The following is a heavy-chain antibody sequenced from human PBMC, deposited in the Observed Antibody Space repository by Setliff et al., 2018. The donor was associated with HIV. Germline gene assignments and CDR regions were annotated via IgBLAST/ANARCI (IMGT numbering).Heavy chain of an antibody. CDR2: INVGKGNT. J-gene: IGHJ4*01. Sequence: ASVKVSCKASGYTFTTYAIHWVRQAPGQRLEWMGWINVGKGNTKYSQELQGRITLTTDTSANTAYMELSSLRSDDTAVYFCARGALLAVFDFDHWGHGTLVTVSS. CDR1: GYTFTTYA. V-gene: IGHV1-3*01. D-gene: IGHD3-10*01. CDR3: ARGALLAVFDFDH.